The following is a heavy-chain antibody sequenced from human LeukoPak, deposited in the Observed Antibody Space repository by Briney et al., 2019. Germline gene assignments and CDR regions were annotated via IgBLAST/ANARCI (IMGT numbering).Heavy chain of an antibody. J-gene: IGHJ4*02. Sequence: GGSLRLSCAASGFTFRTYSMNWVRQAPGKGLEWVSSISSSTSYIYYADSVKGRFTISRDNVRNSLYLQMNSLRAEDTAVYYCARAWTGYSYGDYWGQGTLVTVSS. CDR1: GFTFRTYS. V-gene: IGHV3-21*04. CDR2: ISSSTSYI. CDR3: ARAWTGYSYGDY. D-gene: IGHD5-18*01.